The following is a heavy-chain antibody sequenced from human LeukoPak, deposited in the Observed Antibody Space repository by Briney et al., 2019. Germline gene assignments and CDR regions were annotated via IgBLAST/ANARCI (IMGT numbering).Heavy chain of an antibody. Sequence: GGSLRLSCAASGFTFSSYAMSWVRQAPGKGLEWVSAISGSGGSTYYADSVKGRFTISRDNSKNTLYLQMNSLRAEDTAVYYCAKLGGTYYYDSSGYYFDYWGQGTLVTVSS. CDR3: AKLGGTYYYDSSGYYFDY. CDR1: GFTFSSYA. J-gene: IGHJ4*02. V-gene: IGHV3-23*01. D-gene: IGHD3-22*01. CDR2: ISGSGGST.